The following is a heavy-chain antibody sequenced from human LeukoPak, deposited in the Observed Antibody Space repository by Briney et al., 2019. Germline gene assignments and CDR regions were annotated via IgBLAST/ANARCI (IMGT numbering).Heavy chain of an antibody. CDR3: ARDSSSWYDRDAFDI. V-gene: IGHV1-69*04. CDR1: GGTFSSYA. CDR2: IIPILGIA. J-gene: IGHJ3*02. D-gene: IGHD6-13*01. Sequence: GALVKVSCKASGGTFSSYAISWVRQAPGQGLEWMGRIIPILGIANYAQKFQGRVTITADKSTCTAYMELSSLRSEDTAVYYCARDSSSWYDRDAFDIWGQGTMVTVSS.